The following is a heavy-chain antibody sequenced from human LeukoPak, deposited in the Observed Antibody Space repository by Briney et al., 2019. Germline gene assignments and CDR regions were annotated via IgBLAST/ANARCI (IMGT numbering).Heavy chain of an antibody. V-gene: IGHV3-11*06. CDR2: ISGSSSYT. D-gene: IGHD3-10*01. J-gene: IGHJ4*02. CDR1: GFTFSDYY. Sequence: GGSLRLSCAASGFTFSDYYMSWIRQAPGKGLEWVSYISGSSSYTNYADSVKGRFTISRDNAKNSLYLQMNSLRAEDTAVHYCARGSRGADYWGQGTLVTVSS. CDR3: ARGSRGADY.